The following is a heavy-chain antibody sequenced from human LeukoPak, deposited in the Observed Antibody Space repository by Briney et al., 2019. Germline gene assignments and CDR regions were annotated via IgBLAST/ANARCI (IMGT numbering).Heavy chain of an antibody. V-gene: IGHV3-7*03. CDR3: AKEGRSLQTY. J-gene: IGHJ4*02. D-gene: IGHD5-24*01. Sequence: SGGSLRLSCAASGFTFSSYAMSWVRLAPGKGLEWVANIKEDGTETYYVDSVKGRFTISRDNAKNSLYLQMNSLRVEDTAVYCCAKEGRSLQTYWGQGTLVTVSS. CDR1: GFTFSSYA. CDR2: IKEDGTET.